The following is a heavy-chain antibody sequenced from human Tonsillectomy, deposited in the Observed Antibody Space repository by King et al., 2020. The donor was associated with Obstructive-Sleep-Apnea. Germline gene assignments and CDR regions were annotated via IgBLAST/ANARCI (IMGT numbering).Heavy chain of an antibody. CDR3: GKDITPGGMDV. J-gene: IGHJ6*02. V-gene: IGHV3-9*01. Sequence: VQLVESGGGLVQPGGSLRLSCEVSGFTLDLYAMHWVRQAPGKGLEWVSGFSLDTDRIDYADSVKGRFTVSRDKAKNSPYLQMNSLRPEDTALYYCGKDITPGGMDVWGQGTTVTVSS. CDR2: FSLDTDRI. D-gene: IGHD4-23*01. CDR1: GFTLDLYA.